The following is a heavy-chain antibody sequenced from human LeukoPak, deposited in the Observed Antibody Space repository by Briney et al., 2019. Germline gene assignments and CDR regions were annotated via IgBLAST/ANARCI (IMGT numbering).Heavy chain of an antibody. CDR1: GFTLSLYA. CDR2: IDSGSDDI. J-gene: IGHJ4*02. D-gene: IGHD2-2*01. CDR3: ARVTHQPSLIDY. V-gene: IGHV3-21*05. Sequence: GGSLRLSCAASGFTLSLYAMNWVRQAPGKGLEWVSYIDSGSDDIHYADSVRGRFTISRDNAKNTLYLQMKSLRAEDTAVYYCARVTHQPSLIDYWGQGTLVTVSS.